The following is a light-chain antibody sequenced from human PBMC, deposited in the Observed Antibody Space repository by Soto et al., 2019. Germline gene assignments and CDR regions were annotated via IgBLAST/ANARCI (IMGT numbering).Light chain of an antibody. CDR1: QSVSSN. Sequence: EIVMTQSPATLSVSPGERATLSCRASQSVSSNLAWYQQKPGQAPRLLIYGASTRATGIPARFSGSGSGTEFTLTISSRQSEDFAVYYCQQYNNGPPTYTFGQGTKLEIK. V-gene: IGKV3-15*01. CDR2: GAS. CDR3: QQYNNGPPTYT. J-gene: IGKJ2*01.